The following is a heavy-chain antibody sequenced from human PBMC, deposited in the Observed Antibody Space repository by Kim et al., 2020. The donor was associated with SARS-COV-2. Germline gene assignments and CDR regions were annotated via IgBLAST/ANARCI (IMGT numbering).Heavy chain of an antibody. CDR1: GGSISSYY. CDR3: ARTYYDFWSGYSSYGMDV. J-gene: IGHJ6*02. V-gene: IGHV4-59*01. Sequence: SETLSLTCTVSGGSISSYYWRWIRQPPGKGLEWIGYIYYSGSTNYNPSLKSRVTISVDTSKNQFSLKLSSVTAADTAVYYCARTYYDFWSGYSSYGMDVWGQGTTVTVSS. CDR2: IYYSGST. D-gene: IGHD3-3*01.